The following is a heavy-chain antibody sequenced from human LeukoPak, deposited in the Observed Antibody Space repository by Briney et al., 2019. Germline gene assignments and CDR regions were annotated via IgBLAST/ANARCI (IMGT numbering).Heavy chain of an antibody. V-gene: IGHV3-23*01. Sequence: PGGSLRLSCAASGFTFSSYAMSWVRQAPGKGLEWVSAISGSGGSTDYADSLKGRFTISRDNSKNTLYLQMNSLRAEDTAVYYCASTRYYFDYWGQGTLVTVSS. CDR2: ISGSGGST. CDR3: ASTRYYFDY. CDR1: GFTFSSYA. J-gene: IGHJ4*02.